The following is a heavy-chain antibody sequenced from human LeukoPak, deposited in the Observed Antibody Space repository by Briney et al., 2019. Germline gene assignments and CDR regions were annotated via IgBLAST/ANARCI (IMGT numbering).Heavy chain of an antibody. CDR1: GFTFSTYA. D-gene: IGHD3-10*01. Sequence: PGGSLRLSCAASGFTFSTYAMHWVRQVPGKGLEWVAVVSYDGSNKYYADSVKGRFTISRDNSKNTLYLRMDSLRAEDTAVYYCAKDMGYGSESTGYFDCWGQGTLVTVSS. CDR2: VSYDGSNK. CDR3: AKDMGYGSESTGYFDC. V-gene: IGHV3-30*18. J-gene: IGHJ4*02.